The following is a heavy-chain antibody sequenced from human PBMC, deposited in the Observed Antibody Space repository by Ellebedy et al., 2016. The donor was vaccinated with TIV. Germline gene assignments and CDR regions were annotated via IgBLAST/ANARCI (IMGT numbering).Heavy chain of an antibody. CDR3: ARDPGGGGDYGDNWLDP. Sequence: GESLKISCAASGFTVSDYFMTWVRQAPGKGLEWVSVIYKNGGTNYTDSVNGRFTITRDDSKNTLYLQMNSLRAEDTAVYYCARDPGGGGDYGDNWLDPWGQGTLVTVSS. J-gene: IGHJ5*02. D-gene: IGHD3-10*01. CDR2: IYKNGGT. CDR1: GFTVSDYF. V-gene: IGHV3-66*01.